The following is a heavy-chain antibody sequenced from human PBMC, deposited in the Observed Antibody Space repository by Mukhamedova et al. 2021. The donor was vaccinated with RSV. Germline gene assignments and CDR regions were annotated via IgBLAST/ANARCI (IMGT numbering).Heavy chain of an antibody. D-gene: IGHD4-17*01. CDR1: GYY. V-gene: IGHV4-34*01. Sequence: GYYWSWIRQPPGKGLEWIGEINHSGSTNYNPSLKSRVTISVDTSKNQFSLKLSSVTAADTAVYYCARQTYTYGDSGAFDYWGQGT. CDR2: INHSGST. CDR3: ARQTYTYGDSGAFDY. J-gene: IGHJ4*02.